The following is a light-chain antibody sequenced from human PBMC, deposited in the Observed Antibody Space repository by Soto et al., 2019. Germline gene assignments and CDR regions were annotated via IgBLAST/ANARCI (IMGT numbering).Light chain of an antibody. V-gene: IGKV3-15*01. J-gene: IGKJ4*01. Sequence: EIVLTQSPGTLSLSPGERATLSCRASLNVDSNYLAWYQQKPGQAPRIIIFGASGRATGIPARFSGSGSGTEFTLTISSLQSEDFAVYYCQQYNNWPPLTFGGGTKVDIK. CDR1: LNVDSN. CDR3: QQYNNWPPLT. CDR2: GAS.